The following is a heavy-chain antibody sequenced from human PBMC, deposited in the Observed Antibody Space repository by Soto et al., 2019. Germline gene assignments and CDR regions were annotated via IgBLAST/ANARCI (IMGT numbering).Heavy chain of an antibody. V-gene: IGHV1-18*01. CDR1: GYTFTTYG. Sequence: ASVKVSCKASGYTFTTYGISWVRQAPGLGLEWMGWLNDHIGNTNYARKFQGRVTMTTDTSTSTAYMELGSLRSDDTAVYYCARTVRGGYYMDVWGKGTTVTVSS. CDR3: ARTVRGGYYMDV. D-gene: IGHD6-6*01. CDR2: LNDHIGNT. J-gene: IGHJ6*03.